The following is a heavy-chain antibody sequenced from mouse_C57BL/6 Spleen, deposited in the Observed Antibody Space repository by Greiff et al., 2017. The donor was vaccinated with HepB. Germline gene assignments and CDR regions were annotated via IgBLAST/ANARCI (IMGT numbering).Heavy chain of an antibody. CDR2: ISSGGSYT. CDR3: ARLRGDYYGSSYWYFDV. CDR1: GFTFSSYG. J-gene: IGHJ1*03. D-gene: IGHD1-1*01. V-gene: IGHV5-6*01. Sequence: EVKLMESGGDLVKPGGSLKLSCAASGFTFSSYGMSWVRQTPDKRLEWVATISSGGSYTYYPDSVKGRFTISRDNAKNTLYLQMSSLKSEDTAMYYCARLRGDYYGSSYWYFDVWGTGTTVTVSS.